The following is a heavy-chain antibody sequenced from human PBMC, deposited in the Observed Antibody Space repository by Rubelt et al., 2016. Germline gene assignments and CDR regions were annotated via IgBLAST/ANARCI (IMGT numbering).Heavy chain of an antibody. CDR2: INPSGGST. J-gene: IGHJ6*02. CDR3: ARDRSYYGSGSTRGMDV. D-gene: IGHD3-10*01. V-gene: IGHV1-46*01. Sequence: QVQLVQSGAEVKKPGASVKVSCKASGYTFTSYYMHWVRQAPGQGLEWMGIINPSGGSTSYAQKFQGRVDMTRDTSTSTVYMELSSLRSEDTAVYYCARDRSYYGSGSTRGMDVWGQGTTVTVSS. CDR1: GYTFTSYY.